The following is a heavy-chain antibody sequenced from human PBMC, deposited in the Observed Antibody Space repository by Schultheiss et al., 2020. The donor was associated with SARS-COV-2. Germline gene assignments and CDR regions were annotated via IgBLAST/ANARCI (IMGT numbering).Heavy chain of an antibody. CDR2: ISGSGGST. Sequence: GGSLRLSCAACGFTFSSYDMHWVRQAPGKGLEWVSAISGSGGSTYYADSVKGRFTISRDNSKNTLYLQMNSLRAEDTAVYYCAKAQKLYDYVIYWGQGTLVTVSS. CDR1: GFTFSSYD. V-gene: IGHV3-23*01. CDR3: AKAQKLYDYVIY. J-gene: IGHJ4*02. D-gene: IGHD3-16*01.